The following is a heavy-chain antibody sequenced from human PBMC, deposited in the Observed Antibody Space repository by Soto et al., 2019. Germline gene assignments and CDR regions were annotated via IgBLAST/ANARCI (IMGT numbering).Heavy chain of an antibody. CDR3: ARDPYCGGDCYSYNWFDP. CDR1: GYSFTSYW. Sequence: GESLKISCKGSGYSFTSYWISWVRQMPGKGLEWMGRIDPSDSYTNYSPSFQGHVTISADKSISTAYLQWSSLKASDTAMYYCARDPYCGGDCYSYNWFDPWRQGTLVTVSS. CDR2: IDPSDSYT. V-gene: IGHV5-10-1*01. D-gene: IGHD2-21*02. J-gene: IGHJ5*02.